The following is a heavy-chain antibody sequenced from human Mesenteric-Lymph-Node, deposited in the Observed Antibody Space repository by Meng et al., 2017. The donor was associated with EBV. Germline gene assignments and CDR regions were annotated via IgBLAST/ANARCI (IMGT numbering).Heavy chain of an antibody. CDR3: ARDWDYDSSGGWFDP. J-gene: IGHJ5*02. Sequence: QLVQSGSELKKPGASVKVSCKTSGYTFTSYYMHWLRQAPGQGLEWMGHISPGGGSTYYAGKFQGRISMTADTSTNTVYMELRSLRSEDTAVYYCARDWDYDSSGGWFDPWGQGTLVTVSS. CDR1: GYTFTSYY. CDR2: ISPGGGST. D-gene: IGHD3-22*01. V-gene: IGHV1-46*01.